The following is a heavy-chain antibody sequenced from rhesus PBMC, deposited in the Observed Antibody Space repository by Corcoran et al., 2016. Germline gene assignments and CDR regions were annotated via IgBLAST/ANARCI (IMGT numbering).Heavy chain of an antibody. Sequence: EVQLVESGGDLVQPGGSLRLSCAASGFTFSSYGMHWVRQAPGKGREWVAVISYDGSKKSYPDPLKAQFTISRDNSKTVLYLQMTTLNWGNPPFFYCAGVLADQAGPFLDSWGQGLGVTVSS. D-gene: IGHD6-37*01. CDR3: AGVLADQAGPFLDS. J-gene: IGHJ3*01. CDR2: ISYDGSKK. CDR1: GFTFSSYG. V-gene: IGHV3-54*02.